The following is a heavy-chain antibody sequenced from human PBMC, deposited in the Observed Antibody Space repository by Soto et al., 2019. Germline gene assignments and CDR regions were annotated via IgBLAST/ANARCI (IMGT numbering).Heavy chain of an antibody. V-gene: IGHV5-51*01. CDR2: IYPYDSDT. Sequence: GESLKISCKGSGYSFIDHWSAWGRQMPGKGLEWMVIIYPYDSDTTYSPSFQGQVTISADKSISTAYLQWSSLEASDTALYYCARHTYCRNTHCSPFDYWGQGTLVTSPQ. CDR3: ARHTYCRNTHCSPFDY. J-gene: IGHJ4*02. D-gene: IGHD2-2*01. CDR1: GYSFIDHW.